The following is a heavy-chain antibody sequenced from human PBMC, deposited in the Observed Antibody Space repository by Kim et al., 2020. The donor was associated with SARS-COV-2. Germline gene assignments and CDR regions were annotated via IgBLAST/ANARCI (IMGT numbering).Heavy chain of an antibody. V-gene: IGHV3-33*01. J-gene: IGHJ4*02. Sequence: GGSLRLSCAASGFTFSSYGMHWVRQAPGKGLEWLAVIWYDGSNKYYADSVKGRFTISRDNSKNTLYLQMNSLRAEDTAVYYCAREGVRGDPPLFDYWGQGTLVTVSS. CDR3: AREGVRGDPPLFDY. D-gene: IGHD3-10*01. CDR1: GFTFSSYG. CDR2: IWYDGSNK.